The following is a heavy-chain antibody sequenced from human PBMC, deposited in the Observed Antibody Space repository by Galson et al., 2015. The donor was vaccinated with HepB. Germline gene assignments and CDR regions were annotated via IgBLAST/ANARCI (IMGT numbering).Heavy chain of an antibody. CDR3: VRERITMVRGVILAGAFDI. CDR1: GGTFSSYT. J-gene: IGHJ3*02. D-gene: IGHD3-10*01. Sequence: SVKVSCKASGGTFSSYTISWVRQAPGQGLEWMGRIIPILGIANYAQKFQGRVTITADKSTSTAYMELSSLRSEDTAVYYCVRERITMVRGVILAGAFDIWGQGTMVTVSS. V-gene: IGHV1-69*04. CDR2: IIPILGIA.